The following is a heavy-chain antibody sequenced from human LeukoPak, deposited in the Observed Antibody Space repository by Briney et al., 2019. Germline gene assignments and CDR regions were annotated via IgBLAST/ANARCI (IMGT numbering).Heavy chain of an antibody. CDR3: ARGGEDSTVTYYYYYYMDV. V-gene: IGHV3-21*01. D-gene: IGHD4-17*01. J-gene: IGHJ6*03. CDR1: GFTFSSYS. Sequence: GGSLRLSCAAFGFTFSSYSMNWVRQPPGKGLEWVSSISSSRSYIYYADSVKGRFTISRENAKNSMYLQMNSLRAEDTAVYYCARGGEDSTVTYYYYYYMDVWGKGTTVTISS. CDR2: ISSSRSYI.